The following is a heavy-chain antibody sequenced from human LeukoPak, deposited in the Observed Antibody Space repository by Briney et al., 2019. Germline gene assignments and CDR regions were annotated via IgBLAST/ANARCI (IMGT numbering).Heavy chain of an antibody. CDR3: ARGPHFMVRGVMGGFDY. V-gene: IGHV3-33*08. CDR2: IWYDGSNK. CDR1: GFTFTNYW. J-gene: IGHJ4*02. D-gene: IGHD3-10*01. Sequence: QPGGSLRLSCAASGFTFTNYWMHWVRQAPGKGLEWVAVIWYDGSNKYYADSVKGRFTISRDNSKNTLYLQMNSLRAEDTAVYYCARGPHFMVRGVMGGFDYWGQGTLVTVSS.